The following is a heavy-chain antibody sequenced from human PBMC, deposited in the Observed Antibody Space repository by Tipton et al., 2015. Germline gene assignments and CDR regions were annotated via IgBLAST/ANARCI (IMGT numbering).Heavy chain of an antibody. Sequence: QVQLVQSGAEVKKPGASVKVSCKASGYTFTSYDINWFRQATGQGLEWMGWMSANSGVTGYAQKFQGRVTMTRDTSVRTAYMELSSLRSEDAAVYYCARSQSTHFFGPWGQGTLVTVSS. J-gene: IGHJ5*02. CDR3: ARSQSTHFFGP. D-gene: IGHD4-11*01. CDR2: MSANSGVT. V-gene: IGHV1-8*01. CDR1: GYTFTSYD.